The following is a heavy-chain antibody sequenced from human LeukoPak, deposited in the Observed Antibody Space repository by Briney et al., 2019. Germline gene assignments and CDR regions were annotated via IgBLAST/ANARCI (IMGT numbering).Heavy chain of an antibody. CDR1: GGSFSGYY. D-gene: IGHD2-2*01. J-gene: IGHJ5*02. V-gene: IGHV4-34*01. CDR2: INHSGST. CDR3: ARDWDQLLSP. Sequence: SETLSLTCAVYGGSFSGYYWSWIRQPPGKGLEWIGEINHSGSTNYNPSLKSRVTISVDTSKNQFSLKLSSVTAADTAVYYCARDWDQLLSPWGQGTLVTVSS.